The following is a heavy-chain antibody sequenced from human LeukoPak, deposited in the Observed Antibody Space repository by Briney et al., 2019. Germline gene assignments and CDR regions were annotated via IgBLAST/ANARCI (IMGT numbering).Heavy chain of an antibody. CDR1: GFTFSSYW. V-gene: IGHV3-7*03. CDR2: IKQDGSEK. J-gene: IGHJ4*02. Sequence: GGSLRLSCAASGFTFSSYWMSWVRQAPGKGLEWVANIKQDGSEKYYVDSVKGQFTISRDNAKNSLYLQMNSLRAEDTAVYYCARVGDGGYSGYDYSVAWVFDYWGQGTLVTVSS. D-gene: IGHD5-12*01. CDR3: ARVGDGGYSGYDYSVAWVFDY.